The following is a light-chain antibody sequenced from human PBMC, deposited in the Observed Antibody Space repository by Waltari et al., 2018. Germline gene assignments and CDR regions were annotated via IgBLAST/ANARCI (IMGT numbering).Light chain of an antibody. Sequence: QLVLTQSPSASASLGASVKLTCTLSSGHSSNVIAWLQQQPLKGPRYLMKVNSDGSHRKGDDIPDRFSGSSSGAERYLTISSLQSEDEADYYCQTGGHGTWVFGGGTKLTVL. CDR1: SGHSSNV. CDR3: QTGGHGTWV. J-gene: IGLJ3*02. CDR2: VNSDGSH. V-gene: IGLV4-69*01.